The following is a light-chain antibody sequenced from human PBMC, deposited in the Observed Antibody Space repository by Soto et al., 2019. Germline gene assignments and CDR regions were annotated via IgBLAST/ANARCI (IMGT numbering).Light chain of an antibody. V-gene: IGLV1-40*01. CDR1: SSNIGAGYD. Sequence: QSVLTQPPSVSGAPGQRATISCTGSSSNIGAGYDGHWYRLLTGTAPKLLIYGNSNRPSGAPDRYSGSKSGTSASLDITGFQAEDEAGDYCQSYDSSLSGYVVFGGGTKLTVL. CDR2: GNS. J-gene: IGLJ2*01. CDR3: QSYDSSLSGYVV.